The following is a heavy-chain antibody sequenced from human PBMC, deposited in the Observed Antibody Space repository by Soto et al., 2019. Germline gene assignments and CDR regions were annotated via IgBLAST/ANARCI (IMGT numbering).Heavy chain of an antibody. V-gene: IGHV4-4*07. CDR3: ARGPFCGDDCYFDV. CDR2: IYSSGTT. D-gene: IGHD2-21*02. J-gene: IGHJ4*02. CDR1: GGSTSGFH. Sequence: SENLSLTSTVSGGSTSGFHWLWGRQPAGKGLEWIGRIYSSGTTKYNPSLRNRVTMSVDTSTDQYSLNLASMTAADTAVYFCARGPFCGDDCYFDVWGQGTQVTVS.